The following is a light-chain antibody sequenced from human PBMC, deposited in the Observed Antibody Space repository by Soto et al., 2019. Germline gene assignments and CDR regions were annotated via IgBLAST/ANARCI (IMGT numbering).Light chain of an antibody. CDR2: AAS. J-gene: IGKJ1*01. Sequence: EIVVTQSPATLSVSPGDRATLSCRASQSIGINLAWHQQQPGQAPRLLIYAASTRATGIPARFSGSGSGTEFTLTISSLQSEDFAVYYCQQYDTWHPKMAFGRGTKVEIK. V-gene: IGKV3-15*01. CDR3: QQYDTWHPKMA. CDR1: QSIGIN.